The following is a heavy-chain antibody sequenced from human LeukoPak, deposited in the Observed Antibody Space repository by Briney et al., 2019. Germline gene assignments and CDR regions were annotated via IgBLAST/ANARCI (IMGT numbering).Heavy chain of an antibody. CDR3: ARAPDDYSNYAQRRVGWFDP. CDR1: GGSISSYY. D-gene: IGHD4-11*01. V-gene: IGHV4-59*01. J-gene: IGHJ5*02. CDR2: IYYSGST. Sequence: PSETLSLTCTVSGGSISSYYWSLIRQPPGKGLEWIGYIYYSGSTNYNPSLKSRVTISVDTSKNQFSLKLSSVTAAGTAVYYCARAPDDYSNYAQRRVGWFDPWGQGTLVTVSS.